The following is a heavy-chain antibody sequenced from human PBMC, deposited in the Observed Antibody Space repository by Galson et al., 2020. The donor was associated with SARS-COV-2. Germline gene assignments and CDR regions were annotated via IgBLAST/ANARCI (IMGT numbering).Heavy chain of an antibody. CDR1: GHRFTSYW. CDR2: VFPGDSET. D-gene: IGHD2-8*01. J-gene: IGHJ6*02. CDR3: ARHTADCSNGICYADYYHGLDV. V-gene: IGHV5-51*01. Sequence: GESLKISCQASGHRFTSYWIGWVRQMPGKGLEWMGIVFPGDSETRYSPSFQGQVTNSADKSISTAYLQWSSLKASDTAIYYCARHTADCSNGICYADYYHGLDVWGQGTAVTVS.